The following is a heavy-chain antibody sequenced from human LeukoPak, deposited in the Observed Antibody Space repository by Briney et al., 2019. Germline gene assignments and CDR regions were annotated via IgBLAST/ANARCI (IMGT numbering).Heavy chain of an antibody. CDR2: IYTSGST. Sequence: PSETLSLTCTVSGGSISSYYWSWIRQPAGKGLEWIGRIYTSGSTNYNPSLKSPVTMSVDTSKNQFSLKLSSVTAADTAVYYCARDRETYGSGSYNRWFDPWGQGTLVTVSS. V-gene: IGHV4-4*07. D-gene: IGHD3-10*01. CDR1: GGSISSYY. CDR3: ARDRETYGSGSYNRWFDP. J-gene: IGHJ5*02.